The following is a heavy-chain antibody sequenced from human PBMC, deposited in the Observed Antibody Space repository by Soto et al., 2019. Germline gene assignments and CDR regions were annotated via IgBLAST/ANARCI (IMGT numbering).Heavy chain of an antibody. CDR1: GFTFSSYA. Sequence: PGGSLRLSCAASGFTFSSYAMSWVRQAPGKGLEWVSAISGSGGSTYYADSVKGRFTISRDNSKNTLYLQMNSLRAEDTAVYYCAKEGGGGYSYGYYYYYYGMDVWGQGTTVTVSS. J-gene: IGHJ6*02. D-gene: IGHD5-18*01. CDR3: AKEGGGGYSYGYYYYYYGMDV. V-gene: IGHV3-23*01. CDR2: ISGSGGST.